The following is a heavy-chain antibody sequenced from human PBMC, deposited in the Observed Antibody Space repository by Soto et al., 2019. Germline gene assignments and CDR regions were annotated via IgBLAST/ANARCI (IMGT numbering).Heavy chain of an antibody. Sequence: HPGGSLRLSCAASGFTFSSYAMSWVRQALGKGLEWVSAISGSGGSTYYADSVKGRFTISRDNSKNTLYLQMNSLRAEDTAVYYCAKPPWPASSGYYDPWGQGTLVTVSS. CDR1: GFTFSSYA. V-gene: IGHV3-23*01. CDR3: AKPPWPASSGYYDP. J-gene: IGHJ5*02. CDR2: ISGSGGST. D-gene: IGHD3-22*01.